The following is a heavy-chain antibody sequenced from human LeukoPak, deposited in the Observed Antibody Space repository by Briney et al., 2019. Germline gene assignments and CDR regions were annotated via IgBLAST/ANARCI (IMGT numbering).Heavy chain of an antibody. J-gene: IGHJ4*02. CDR2: VLPVLGLS. CDR1: GGTYSSYS. Sequence: SVKVSCKASGGTYSSYSINWVRQAPGQGLEWMGRVLPVLGLSKTAQNFQGRVTITADKSTTTAYMELSSLRSEDTAVYYCAKDPWLVVPAAPPAHYFDYWGQGTLVTVSS. D-gene: IGHD2-2*01. V-gene: IGHV1-69*04. CDR3: AKDPWLVVPAAPPAHYFDY.